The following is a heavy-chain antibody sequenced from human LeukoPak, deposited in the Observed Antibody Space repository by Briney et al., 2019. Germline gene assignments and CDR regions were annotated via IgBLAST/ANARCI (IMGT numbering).Heavy chain of an antibody. D-gene: IGHD3-16*01. Sequence: SVKVSCKASGGTFSTSAISWVQQAPGQGLEWMGRFIPILDFANYAQKFQGRVTITADKSTSTAYMELSTLRSEDTAVYYCASPLGGEDYYGMDVWGQGTTVTVSS. CDR2: FIPILDFA. V-gene: IGHV1-69*04. CDR1: GGTFSTSA. CDR3: ASPLGGEDYYGMDV. J-gene: IGHJ6*02.